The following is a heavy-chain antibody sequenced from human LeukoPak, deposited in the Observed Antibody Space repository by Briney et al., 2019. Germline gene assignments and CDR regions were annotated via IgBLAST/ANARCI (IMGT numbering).Heavy chain of an antibody. V-gene: IGHV4-39*07. Sequence: SETLSLTCTVSGGSISSSSYYWGWIRQPPGKGLEWIGSIYYSGSTYYNPSLKSRVTISVDTSKNQFSLKLSSVTAADTAVYYCARGFDYGGNSDAFGIWGQGTMVTVSS. CDR2: IYYSGST. D-gene: IGHD4-23*01. CDR3: ARGFDYGGNSDAFGI. CDR1: GGSISSSSYY. J-gene: IGHJ3*02.